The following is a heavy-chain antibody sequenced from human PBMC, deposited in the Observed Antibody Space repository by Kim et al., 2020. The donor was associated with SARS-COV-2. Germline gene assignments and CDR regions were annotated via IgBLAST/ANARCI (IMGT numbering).Heavy chain of an antibody. D-gene: IGHD2-2*01. CDR1: GGSFSGYY. Sequence: SETLSLTCAVYGGSFSGYYWSWIRQPPGKGLEWIGEINHSGSTNYNPSLKSRVTISVDTSKNQFSLKLSSVTAADTAVYYCARGRVVVVPAATGDFDYWGQGTLVTVSS. CDR2: INHSGST. J-gene: IGHJ4*02. V-gene: IGHV4-34*01. CDR3: ARGRVVVVPAATGDFDY.